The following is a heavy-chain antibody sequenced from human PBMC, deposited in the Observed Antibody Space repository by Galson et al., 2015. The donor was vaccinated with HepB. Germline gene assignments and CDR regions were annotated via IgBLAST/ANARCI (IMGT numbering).Heavy chain of an antibody. D-gene: IGHD3-3*01. CDR3: ATSPGDHWSGHNYYFDY. CDR1: GFTFSGYS. J-gene: IGHJ4*02. CDR2: ISGDSRYI. V-gene: IGHV3-21*01. Sequence: SLRLSCAASGFTFSGYSMNWVRQAPGKGLEWVSSISGDSRYIYYAVSVKGRFTMSRDNAKNSVFLQMNSLRAEDTAVYYCATSPGDHWSGHNYYFDYWGQGTLVTVSP.